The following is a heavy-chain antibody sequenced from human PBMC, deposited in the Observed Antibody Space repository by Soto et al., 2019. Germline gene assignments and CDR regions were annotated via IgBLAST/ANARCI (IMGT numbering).Heavy chain of an antibody. CDR2: ISSSSSSYI. V-gene: IGHV3-21*01. CDR3: ASRFGVVTGSDY. Sequence: GGSLRLSCAASGFTFSSYSMNWVRQAPGKGLEWVSSISSSSSSYIYYADSVKGRFTISRDNAKNSLYLQMNSLRAEDTAVYYCASRFGVVTGSDYWGQGTLVTVSS. CDR1: GFTFSSYS. D-gene: IGHD3-3*01. J-gene: IGHJ4*02.